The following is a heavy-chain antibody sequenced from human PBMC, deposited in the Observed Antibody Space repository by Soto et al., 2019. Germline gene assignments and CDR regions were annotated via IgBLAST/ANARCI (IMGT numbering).Heavy chain of an antibody. Sequence: SESLSLTCAVYGGSFSGYYGSWIRQPPGKGLEWIGEINHSGSTNYNPSLKSRVTISVDTSKNQFSLKLSSVTAADTAVYYCARGHTIFGVVITPYYYYMDVWGKGTTVTVSS. CDR2: INHSGST. J-gene: IGHJ6*03. CDR1: GGSFSGYY. V-gene: IGHV4-34*01. CDR3: ARGHTIFGVVITPYYYYMDV. D-gene: IGHD3-3*01.